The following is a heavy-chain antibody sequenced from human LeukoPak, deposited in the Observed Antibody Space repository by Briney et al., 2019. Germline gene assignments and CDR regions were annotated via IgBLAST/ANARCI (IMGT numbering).Heavy chain of an antibody. CDR2: ISYDRSNK. D-gene: IGHD3-22*01. CDR3: ARDWLGSSGYYDY. J-gene: IGHJ4*02. CDR1: GFTFSSYA. V-gene: IGHV3-30-3*01. Sequence: GGSLRLSCAVSGFTFSSYAMHWVRQAPGKGLEWVAVISYDRSNKYYADSVKGRFTISRDNSKNTLYLQMNSLRAEDTAVYYCARDWLGSSGYYDYWGQGTLVTVSS.